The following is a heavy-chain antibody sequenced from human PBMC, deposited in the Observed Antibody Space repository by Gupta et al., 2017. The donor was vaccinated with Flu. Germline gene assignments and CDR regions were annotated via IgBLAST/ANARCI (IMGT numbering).Heavy chain of an antibody. CDR1: GFTFSDYY. J-gene: IGHJ6*02. D-gene: IGHD5-18*01. V-gene: IGHV3-11*01. Sequence: QVQLVESGGGLVKPGGSLRLSCAASGFTFSDYYMSWIRQAPGKGLEWVSYISSSGSTIYYADSVKGRCTISRDNAKNSLYLQMNSLRAEDTAVYYCARDPDNTAMVEYYYYGMDVWGQGTTVTVSS. CDR3: ARDPDNTAMVEYYYYGMDV. CDR2: ISSSGSTI.